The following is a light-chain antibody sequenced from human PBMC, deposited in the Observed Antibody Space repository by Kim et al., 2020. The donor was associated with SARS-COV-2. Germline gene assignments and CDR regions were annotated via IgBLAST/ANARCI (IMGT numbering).Light chain of an antibody. CDR1: SSTIGAGYD. CDR2: GNS. Sequence: QRVPISCTGSSSTIGAGYDVHWYQQLPGTAPKLLIYGNSNRPSGVPDRFSGSKSGTSASLAITGLQAEDEADYYCQSYDSSLSGWVFGGGTQLTVL. J-gene: IGLJ3*02. CDR3: QSYDSSLSGWV. V-gene: IGLV1-40*01.